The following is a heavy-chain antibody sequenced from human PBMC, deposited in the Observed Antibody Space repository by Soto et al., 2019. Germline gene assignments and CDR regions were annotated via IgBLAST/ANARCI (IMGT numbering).Heavy chain of an antibody. V-gene: IGHV4-34*01. CDR1: GGSFSGYY. CDR3: ARGFGVAVTAMVLYYYYGMDV. J-gene: IGHJ6*02. Sequence: AETLSLTCAVYGGSFSGYYWSCIRQPPWKGLEWIGEINHSGSTNYNPSLKSRVTISVDTSKNQFSLKLSSVTAADTAVYYCARGFGVAVTAMVLYYYYGMDVWGQGTTVTVSS. CDR2: INHSGST. D-gene: IGHD5-18*01.